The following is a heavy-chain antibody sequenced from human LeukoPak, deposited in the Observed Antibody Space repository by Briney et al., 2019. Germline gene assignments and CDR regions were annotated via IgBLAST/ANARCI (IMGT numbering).Heavy chain of an antibody. CDR2: IRYDGSNK. V-gene: IGHV3-30*02. CDR3: TTDPYSSSWYSADY. CDR1: GFTFSSYG. D-gene: IGHD6-13*01. J-gene: IGHJ4*02. Sequence: PGGSLRLSCAASGFTFSSYGMHWVRQAPGKGLEWVAFIRYDGSNKYYADSVKGRFTISRDNSKNTLYLQMNSLKTEDTAVYYCTTDPYSSSWYSADYWGQGTLVTVSS.